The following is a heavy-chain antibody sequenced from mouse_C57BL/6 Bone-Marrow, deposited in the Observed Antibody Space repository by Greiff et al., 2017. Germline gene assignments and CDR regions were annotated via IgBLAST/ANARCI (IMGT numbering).Heavy chain of an antibody. CDR2: IYPGSGNT. V-gene: IGHV1-66*01. D-gene: IGHD1-1*01. CDR3: ANYYY. J-gene: IGHJ4*01. CDR1: GYSFTSYY. Sequence: VPLQQSGPELVKPGASVKISCKASGYSFTSYYIHWVKQRPGPGLEWIGWIYPGSGNTKYNEKFKGKATLTADTSSSTAYMQLSSLTSEDSAVYYCANYYYWGQGTSVTVSS.